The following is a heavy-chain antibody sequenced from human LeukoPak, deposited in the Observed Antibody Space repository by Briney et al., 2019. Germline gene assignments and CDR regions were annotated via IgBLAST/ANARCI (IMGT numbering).Heavy chain of an antibody. CDR3: ARDPYYYDSSGPGAFDI. J-gene: IGHJ3*02. D-gene: IGHD3-22*01. CDR2: IYYSGST. CDR1: GDSISSYY. V-gene: IGHV4-59*01. Sequence: SETLSLTCTVSGDSISSYYCSWIRQPPGKGLEWIGYIYYSGSTSYNPSLKSRVTISLDTSNNQFSLKLRSVTAADTAVYYCARDPYYYDSSGPGAFDIWGQGTMVTVSS.